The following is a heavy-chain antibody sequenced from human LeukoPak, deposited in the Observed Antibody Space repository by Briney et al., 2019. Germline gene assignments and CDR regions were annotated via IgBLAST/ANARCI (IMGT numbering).Heavy chain of an antibody. J-gene: IGHJ4*02. Sequence: ASVKVSCKASGYTFTSYGISWVRQAPGQGLEWMGWISAYNGNTNYAQKLQGRVTMTTDTSTSTAYMELRSLRSDDTAVYYCARVRRNYYGSGSCYIYWGQGTLVTVSS. CDR2: ISAYNGNT. CDR3: ARVRRNYYGSGSCYIY. D-gene: IGHD3-10*01. CDR1: GYTFTSYG. V-gene: IGHV1-18*01.